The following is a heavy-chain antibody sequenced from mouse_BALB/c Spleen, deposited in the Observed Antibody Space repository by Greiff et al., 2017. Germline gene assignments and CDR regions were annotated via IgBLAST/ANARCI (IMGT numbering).Heavy chain of an antibody. CDR3: ARDYYGSSYDFDY. V-gene: IGHV14-3*02. CDR2: IDPANGNT. Sequence: VQLQQSGAEIVKPGASVKLSCTASGFNIKDTYMHWVKQRPEQGLEWIGRIDPANGNTKYDPKFQGKATITADTSSNTAYLQLSSLTSEDTAVYYCARDYYGSSYDFDYWGQGTTLTVSS. CDR1: GFNIKDTY. D-gene: IGHD1-1*01. J-gene: IGHJ2*01.